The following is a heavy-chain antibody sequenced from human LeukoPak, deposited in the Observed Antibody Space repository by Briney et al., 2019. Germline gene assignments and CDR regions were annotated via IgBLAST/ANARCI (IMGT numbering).Heavy chain of an antibody. CDR3: ARLIRYFDWLPASYYYYGMDV. Sequence: GESLKISCKGSGYSFTSYWIGWVRQMPGKGLEWMGIIYPGDSDTRYSPSFQGQVTISADKSISTAYLQWSSLKASDTAMYYRARLIRYFDWLPASYYYYGMDVWGQGTTVTVSS. V-gene: IGHV5-51*01. CDR2: IYPGDSDT. J-gene: IGHJ6*02. D-gene: IGHD3-9*01. CDR1: GYSFTSYW.